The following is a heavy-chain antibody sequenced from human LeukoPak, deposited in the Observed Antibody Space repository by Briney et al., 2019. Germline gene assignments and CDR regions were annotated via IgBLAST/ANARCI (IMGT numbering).Heavy chain of an antibody. D-gene: IGHD3-10*01. Sequence: SETLSLTCTVSGGSISSSHYYWGWIRQTPGKGLEWIGTIYYSGTTYYNPSLESRATISEDTSKNQFSLTLRSVTAADTAVYYCVRQISDYYYYYIDVWGKGTTVTVSS. J-gene: IGHJ6*03. CDR1: GGSISSSHYY. CDR2: IYYSGTT. V-gene: IGHV4-39*01. CDR3: VRQISDYYYYYIDV.